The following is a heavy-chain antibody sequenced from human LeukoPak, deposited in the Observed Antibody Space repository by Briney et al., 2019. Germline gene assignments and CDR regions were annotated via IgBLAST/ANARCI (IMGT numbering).Heavy chain of an antibody. Sequence: SETLSLTCTVSGGSISSYYWSWIRQPPGKGLEWIGYIYYSGSTNYNPSLKSRVTIPVDTSKNQFSLKLSSVTAADTAVYYCARHLRGYSYGPFDYWGQGTLVTVSS. V-gene: IGHV4-59*08. CDR3: ARHLRGYSYGPFDY. CDR2: IYYSGST. J-gene: IGHJ4*02. CDR1: GGSISSYY. D-gene: IGHD5-18*01.